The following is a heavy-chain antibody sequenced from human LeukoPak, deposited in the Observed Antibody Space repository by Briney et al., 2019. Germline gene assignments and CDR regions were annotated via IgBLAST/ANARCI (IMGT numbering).Heavy chain of an antibody. V-gene: IGHV1-2*02. Sequence: ASVKVSCKASGYTFTGFYIHWVRQAPGQGLEWMGWINPNGGGTNYAQNFQGRVTMTRDTSISTVYMELSSLRSDDTAVYFCARRGDGYNFAYWGQGTLVTVS. J-gene: IGHJ4*02. CDR2: INPNGGGT. CDR1: GYTFTGFY. D-gene: IGHD5-24*01. CDR3: ARRGDGYNFAY.